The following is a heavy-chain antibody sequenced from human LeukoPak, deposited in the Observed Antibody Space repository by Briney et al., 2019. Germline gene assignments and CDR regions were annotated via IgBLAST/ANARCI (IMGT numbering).Heavy chain of an antibody. CDR2: IYYSGRT. D-gene: IGHD2-15*01. Sequence: PSETLSLTCTVSGDSINSYYWNWIRQPPGKGLEWIGYIYYSGRTDYNPSLKTRVTISVDTSKNQFSLKLSSVAASDAAVYYCARGGRCGVGSCYNTWFDPWGQGTLVTVSS. J-gene: IGHJ5*02. CDR1: GDSINSYY. V-gene: IGHV4-59*01. CDR3: ARGGRCGVGSCYNTWFDP.